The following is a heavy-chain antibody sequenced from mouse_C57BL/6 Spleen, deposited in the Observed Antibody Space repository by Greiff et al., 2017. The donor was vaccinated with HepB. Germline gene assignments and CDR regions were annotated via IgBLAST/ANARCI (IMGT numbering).Heavy chain of an antibody. D-gene: IGHD1-1*01. CDR3: ASTDYGSPFAY. V-gene: IGHV2-6*01. CDR2: IWGVGST. CDR1: GFSLTSYG. Sequence: VHLVESGPGLVAPSQSLSITCTVSGFSLTSYGVDWVRQSPGKGLEWLGVIWGVGSTNYNSALKSRLSISKDNSKIQVFLKMNSLQTDDTAMYYCASTDYGSPFAYWGQGTLVTVSA. J-gene: IGHJ3*01.